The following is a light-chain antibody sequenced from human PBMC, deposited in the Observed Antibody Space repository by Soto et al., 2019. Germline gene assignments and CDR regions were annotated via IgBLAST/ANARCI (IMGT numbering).Light chain of an antibody. Sequence: QSLLTQPPSASGAPWQRVTISCSGSSSNIGSGTVNWYQQLPGTAPKLLIYNNNQWASGVPDRFSGSKSGTSASLAISGLQSEDEGDYYCAAWDDSLNGLYVFGTGTKVTVL. J-gene: IGLJ1*01. CDR3: AAWDDSLNGLYV. CDR1: SSNIGSGT. CDR2: NNN. V-gene: IGLV1-44*01.